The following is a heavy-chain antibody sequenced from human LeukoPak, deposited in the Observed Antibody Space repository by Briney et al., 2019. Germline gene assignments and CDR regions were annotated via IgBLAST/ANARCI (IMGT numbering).Heavy chain of an antibody. Sequence: PSETLSLTCTVSGGSISSYYWSWIRQPPGRGLEWIGYIYYSGSTNYNPSLKSRVTISVDTSKNQFSLKLSSVTAADTAVYYCARDLIAAAGTSDYWGQGTLVTVSS. D-gene: IGHD6-13*01. J-gene: IGHJ4*02. CDR3: ARDLIAAAGTSDY. CDR1: GGSISSYY. V-gene: IGHV4-59*01. CDR2: IYYSGST.